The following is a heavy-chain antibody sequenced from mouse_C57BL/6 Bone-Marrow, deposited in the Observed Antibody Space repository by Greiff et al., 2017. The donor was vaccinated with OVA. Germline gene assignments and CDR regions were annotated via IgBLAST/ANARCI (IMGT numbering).Heavy chain of an antibody. V-gene: IGHV1-76*01. CDR3: ARMRYYDGFAY. J-gene: IGHJ3*01. Sequence: VQLQQSGAELVRPGASVKLSCKASGYTFTDYYINWVKQRPGQGLEWIARIYPGSGNTYYNEKFKGKATLTAEKSSSTAYMQLSSLTSEDSAVYFCARMRYYDGFAYWGQGTLVTVSA. CDR1: GYTFTDYY. D-gene: IGHD2-4*01. CDR2: IYPGSGNT.